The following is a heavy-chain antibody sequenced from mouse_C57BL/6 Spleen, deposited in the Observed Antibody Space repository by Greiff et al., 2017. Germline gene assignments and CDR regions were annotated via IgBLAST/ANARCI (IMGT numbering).Heavy chain of an antibody. V-gene: IGHV1-15*01. CDR1: GYTFTDYE. J-gene: IGHJ2*01. CDR2: IDPETGGT. D-gene: IGHD4-1*01. Sequence: QVQLQQSGAELVRPGASVTLSCKASGYTFTDYEMHWVKQTPVHGLEWIGAIDPETGGTAYNQKFKGKAILTADKSSSTAYMELRSLPSEDSAVYYCTRRGTGTLFDYWGQGTTLTVSS. CDR3: TRRGTGTLFDY.